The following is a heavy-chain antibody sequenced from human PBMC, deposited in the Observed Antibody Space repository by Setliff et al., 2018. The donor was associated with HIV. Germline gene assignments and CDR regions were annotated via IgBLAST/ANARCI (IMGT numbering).Heavy chain of an antibody. D-gene: IGHD6-6*01. J-gene: IGHJ1*01. Sequence: ASVKVSCKASGYTFTAYYMHWVRQAPGQGLEWMGWIYPNSGGTKYAQKFQGRVTMTRDTSISTAYMELSRLRSDDTAVYYCARDPAPSSSASYFQHWGQGTPVTVSS. CDR2: IYPNSGGT. V-gene: IGHV1-2*02. CDR1: GYTFTAYY. CDR3: ARDPAPSSSASYFQH.